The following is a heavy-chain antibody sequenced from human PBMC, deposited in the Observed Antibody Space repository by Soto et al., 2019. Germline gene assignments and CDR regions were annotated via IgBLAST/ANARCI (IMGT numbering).Heavy chain of an antibody. CDR1: GGSISSSSYY. V-gene: IGHV4-39*01. CDR2: IYYSGST. Sequence: SETLSLTCTVSGGSISSSSYYWGWIRQPPGKGLEWIGSIYYSGSTYYNPSLKSRVTISVDTSKNQFSLKLSSVTAADTAVYYCGRRGAWRYCSSTSGYPDAFDIWGQGTMVTVSS. CDR3: GRRGAWRYCSSTSGYPDAFDI. D-gene: IGHD2-2*01. J-gene: IGHJ3*02.